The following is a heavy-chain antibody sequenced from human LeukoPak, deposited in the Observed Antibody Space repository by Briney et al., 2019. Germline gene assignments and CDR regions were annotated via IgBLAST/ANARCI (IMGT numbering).Heavy chain of an antibody. CDR3: TRDRGSYERDYYYYYMDV. Sequence: GGSLRLSCTASGFTFGDYAMSWFRQAPGKGLEWVGFIRSKAYGGTTEYAASVEGRFTISRDDSKSIAYLQMNSLKTENKAVYYCTRDRGSYERDYYYYYMDVWGKGTTVTVSS. D-gene: IGHD1-26*01. J-gene: IGHJ6*03. CDR2: IRSKAYGGTT. V-gene: IGHV3-49*03. CDR1: GFTFGDYA.